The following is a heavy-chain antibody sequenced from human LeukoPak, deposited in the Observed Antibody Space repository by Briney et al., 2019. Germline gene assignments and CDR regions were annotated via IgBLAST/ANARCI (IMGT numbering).Heavy chain of an antibody. CDR1: GYSFTNYW. J-gene: IGHJ4*02. Sequence: GESLKISCKGSGYSFTNYWIGWVRQMPGKGLKWMGIIYPGDSDARYSPSFQGQVTISADKSISTAYLQWSSLKASDTAMYYCARRRDLYSGSYYPLDYWGQGTLVTVSS. V-gene: IGHV5-51*01. CDR2: IYPGDSDA. CDR3: ARRRDLYSGSYYPLDY. D-gene: IGHD1-26*01.